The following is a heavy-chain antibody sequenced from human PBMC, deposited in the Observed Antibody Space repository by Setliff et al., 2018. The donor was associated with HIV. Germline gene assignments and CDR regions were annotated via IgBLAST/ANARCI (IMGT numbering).Heavy chain of an antibody. CDR2: IYPIFGTA. V-gene: IGHV1-69*13. D-gene: IGHD3-3*01. Sequence: RASVKVSCKASGYTFTEYYIHWVRQAPGQGLEWMGWIYPIFGTANYAQKFQGRVTITADESTSTAYMELSSLRSEDTAVYYCARDILERGYYYYYMDVWGKGTTVTVSS. CDR1: GYTFTEYY. J-gene: IGHJ6*03. CDR3: ARDILERGYYYYYMDV.